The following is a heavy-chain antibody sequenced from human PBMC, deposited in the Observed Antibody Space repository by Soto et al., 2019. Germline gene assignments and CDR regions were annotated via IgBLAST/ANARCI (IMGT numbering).Heavy chain of an antibody. V-gene: IGHV3-23*01. J-gene: IGHJ4*02. CDR3: AKSPIFGVVIIYYFDY. CDR1: GFTFSSYA. D-gene: IGHD3-3*01. Sequence: GGSLRLSCAASGFTFSSYAMSWVRQAPGKGLEWVSAISGSGGSTYYADSVKGRFTISRDNSKNTLYLQMNSLRAEDTAVYYCAKSPIFGVVIIYYFDYWGQGTLVTVSS. CDR2: ISGSGGST.